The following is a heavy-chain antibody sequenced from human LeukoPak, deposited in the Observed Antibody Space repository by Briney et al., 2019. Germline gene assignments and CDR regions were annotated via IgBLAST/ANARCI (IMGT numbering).Heavy chain of an antibody. D-gene: IGHD5-18*01. CDR1: GFTFSSYG. V-gene: IGHV3-33*01. CDR3: ARERGYSYGAHCDY. CDR2: KWYDGSNK. J-gene: IGHJ4*02. Sequence: GGSLRLSCAASGFTFSSYGMHWVPQVPGRGLEWVAVKWYDGSNKYYADSVKGRFTISRDNSKNTVYLQMNSLRAEDTAVYYCARERGYSYGAHCDYWGQGTLVTVSS.